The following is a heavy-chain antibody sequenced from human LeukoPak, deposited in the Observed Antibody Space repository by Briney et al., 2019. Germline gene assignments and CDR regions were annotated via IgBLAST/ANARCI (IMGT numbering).Heavy chain of an antibody. V-gene: IGHV1-8*03. D-gene: IGHD2-2*01. CDR2: MNPANGNT. CDR1: GYTFTSYD. J-gene: IGHJ5*02. Sequence: ASVKVSCKASGYTFTSYDMHWVRQATGQGLEWMGWMNPANGNTVYARKFQGRVTITRGISISTAYMELSSLRSEDTAVYYCARVGCSPISCHTWFDPWGQGTLVTVSS. CDR3: ARVGCSPISCHTWFDP.